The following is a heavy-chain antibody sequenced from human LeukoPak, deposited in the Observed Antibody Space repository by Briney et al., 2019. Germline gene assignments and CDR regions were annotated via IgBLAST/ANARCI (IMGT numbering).Heavy chain of an antibody. Sequence: SETLSLTCTVSGGSISSYYWSWIRQPPGKGLEWIGYIYYSGSTNYNPSLKSRVTISVDTSKNQFSLKLSSVTAADTAVYYCAKGQERSSDAFDIWGQGTMVTVSS. CDR3: AKGQERSSDAFDI. CDR2: IYYSGST. CDR1: GGSISSYY. J-gene: IGHJ3*02. V-gene: IGHV4-59*08.